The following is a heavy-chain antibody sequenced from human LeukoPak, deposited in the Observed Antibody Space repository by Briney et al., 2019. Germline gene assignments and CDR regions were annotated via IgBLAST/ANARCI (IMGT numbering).Heavy chain of an antibody. CDR1: GFTFSSYG. D-gene: IGHD4-17*01. J-gene: IGHJ4*02. CDR3: AKGDYGDYGGYFDY. Sequence: GRSLRLSCAASGFTFSSYGMHWVRQAPGKGLEWVAVISYDGSNKYYADSVKGRFTISRDNSKNTLYLQMNSLRAEDTAVYYCAKGDYGDYGGYFDYWGQGTLVTVSS. V-gene: IGHV3-30*18. CDR2: ISYDGSNK.